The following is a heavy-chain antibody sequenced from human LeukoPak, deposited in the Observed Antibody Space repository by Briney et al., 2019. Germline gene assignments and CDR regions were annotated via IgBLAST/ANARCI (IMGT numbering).Heavy chain of an antibody. Sequence: GGSLRLSCAASGFTVSSNYMSWVRQAPGKGLEWVSVIYSGGSTYYADSVKGRFTISRDNSKNTLYLQMNSLRAEDTAVYYCARDEGIAAAGTDPNFDYWGQGTLVTVSS. CDR2: IYSGGST. V-gene: IGHV3-53*01. D-gene: IGHD6-13*01. CDR3: ARDEGIAAAGTDPNFDY. CDR1: GFTVSSNY. J-gene: IGHJ4*02.